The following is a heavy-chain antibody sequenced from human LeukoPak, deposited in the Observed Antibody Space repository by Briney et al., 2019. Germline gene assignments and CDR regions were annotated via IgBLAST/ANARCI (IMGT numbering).Heavy chain of an antibody. CDR3: ARGGSGYFDY. V-gene: IGHV4-59*01. J-gene: IGHJ4*02. D-gene: IGHD6-19*01. Sequence: SETLSLTCTVSGGSISSYYWSWLRQPPGKGLEWIGYIYYSGSTNYNPSLKSRVTISVDTSKNQFSLKLSSVTAADTAVYYCARGGSGYFDYWGQGTLVTVSS. CDR1: GGSISSYY. CDR2: IYYSGST.